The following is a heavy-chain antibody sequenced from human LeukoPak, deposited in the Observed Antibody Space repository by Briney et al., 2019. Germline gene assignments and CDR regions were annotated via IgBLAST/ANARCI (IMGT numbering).Heavy chain of an antibody. Sequence: GGSLRLSCAASGFTFSSYSMNWARQAPGKGLEWVSSISSSSSYIYYADSVKGRFTISRDNSKNTLYLQMNSLRAEDTAVYYCAKDLASDYYDILTGYQLDYWGQGTLVTVSS. D-gene: IGHD3-9*01. CDR1: GFTFSSYS. CDR3: AKDLASDYYDILTGYQLDY. J-gene: IGHJ4*02. CDR2: ISSSSSYI. V-gene: IGHV3-21*01.